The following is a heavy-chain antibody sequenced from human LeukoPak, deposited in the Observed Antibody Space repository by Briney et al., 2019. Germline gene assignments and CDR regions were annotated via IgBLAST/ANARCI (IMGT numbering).Heavy chain of an antibody. CDR3: ARLFLQFAYYGLDV. V-gene: IGHV1-2*02. Sequence: ASVKVSCKASGGTFSSYAISWVRQAPGQGLEWMGWINPNSGGTNYAQNFQGRVTMTRDTSTSTAYMELSRLRSDDTAVYYCARLFLQFAYYGLDVWGQGTTVSVSS. CDR2: INPNSGGT. D-gene: IGHD5-24*01. CDR1: GGTFSSYA. J-gene: IGHJ6*02.